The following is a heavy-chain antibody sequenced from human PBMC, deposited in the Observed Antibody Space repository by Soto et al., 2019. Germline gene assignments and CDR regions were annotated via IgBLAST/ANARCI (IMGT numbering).Heavy chain of an antibody. D-gene: IGHD3-3*01. CDR1: GYTFSTYE. CDR3: ARGPRESGEWLLFDY. Sequence: VKVSCKASGYTFSTYEINWVRRAAGQGLEWMGRMNPDNGNTGYAQKFQDRVTMTRNTSISTAYMELSSLRSDDTAVYYCARGPRESGEWLLFDYWGQGALVTVSS. V-gene: IGHV1-8*01. CDR2: MNPDNGNT. J-gene: IGHJ4*02.